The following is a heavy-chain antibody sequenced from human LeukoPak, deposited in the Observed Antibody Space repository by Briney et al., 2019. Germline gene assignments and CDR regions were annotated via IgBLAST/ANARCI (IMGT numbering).Heavy chain of an antibody. CDR2: IYYSGST. CDR3: ARDGLADAFDI. V-gene: IGHV4-39*07. CDR1: GGSISSSSYY. J-gene: IGHJ3*02. D-gene: IGHD3/OR15-3a*01. Sequence: PSETLSLTCTVSGGSISSSSYYWGWIRQPPGKGLEWIGSIYYSGSTYYNPSLKSRVTISVDTSKNQFSLKLSSVTAADTAVYYCARDGLADAFDIWGQGTMVTVSS.